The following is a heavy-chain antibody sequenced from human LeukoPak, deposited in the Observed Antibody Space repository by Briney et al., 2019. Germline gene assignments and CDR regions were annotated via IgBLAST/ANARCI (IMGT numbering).Heavy chain of an antibody. CDR2: IYYSGST. CDR3: ARHLGFCSSSTCNTWFDP. V-gene: IGHV4-59*08. D-gene: IGHD2-2*01. J-gene: IGHJ5*02. CDR1: GFSISSYY. Sequence: SETLSLTCTVSGFSISSYYWSWIRQPPGRGLEWIGYIYYSGSTNYNPYLKSRVTISVNTSTNKFSLKLSSVTAADTAVYYCARHLGFCSSSTCNTWFDPWGQGTLVTVSS.